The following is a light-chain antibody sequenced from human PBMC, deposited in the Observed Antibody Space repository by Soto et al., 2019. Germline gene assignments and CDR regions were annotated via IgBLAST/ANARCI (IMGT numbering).Light chain of an antibody. V-gene: IGKV1-39*01. Sequence: DIPMTQSPSSLSASVGDRVTITCRASQSISSYLNWYQQKPGKAPKPLMYAASSLQSGVPSRFSGSGSGTDFTLTITSLQPEDFATYYCQQSHSIFRTFGGGTKVEIK. CDR1: QSISSY. CDR2: AAS. CDR3: QQSHSIFRT. J-gene: IGKJ4*01.